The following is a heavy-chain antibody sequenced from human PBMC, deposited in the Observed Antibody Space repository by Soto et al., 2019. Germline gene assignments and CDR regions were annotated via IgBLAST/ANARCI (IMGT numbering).Heavy chain of an antibody. J-gene: IGHJ4*02. Sequence: SVKVSCKASGGTFSSYAIDWARQAPGQGLEWMGGIIPIFGTAKYAQKLQGRITITADESTSTAYMELKSLRSEDTAVYYCARGVHYDSSGFYYFYWGQGTLVTVSS. CDR1: GGTFSSYA. D-gene: IGHD3-22*01. CDR3: ARGVHYDSSGFYYFY. CDR2: IIPIFGTA. V-gene: IGHV1-69*13.